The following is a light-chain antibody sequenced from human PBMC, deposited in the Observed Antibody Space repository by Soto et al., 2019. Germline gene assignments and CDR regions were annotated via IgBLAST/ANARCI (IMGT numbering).Light chain of an antibody. V-gene: IGKV1-6*02. J-gene: IGKJ1*01. CDR2: AAS. CDR3: LQDSNYPWT. CDR1: QDIGND. Sequence: IQMTQSPSSLSASVKDRVTITCRASQDIGNDLGWYQQKPGKAPNLLIYAASSLRTAVPSRFSGSGSGTHFTLTINNLQPEDSATYFCLQDSNYPWTFGQGTKVDIK.